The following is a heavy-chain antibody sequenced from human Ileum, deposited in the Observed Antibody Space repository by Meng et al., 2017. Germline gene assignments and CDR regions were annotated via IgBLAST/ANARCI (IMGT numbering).Heavy chain of an antibody. CDR2: ISSSGGSI. V-gene: IGHV3-11*01. Sequence: QVQLIQSGGGLVKPGGSLRLSCSASGFTFSDYFMSWIRQAPGEGLEWLSYISSSGGSIAYADSVKGRFTASRDNSKNELYLQMDSLRAEDTAVYYCARGTTYCNAVKCAYDPWGQGTLVTVSS. D-gene: IGHD2/OR15-2a*01. J-gene: IGHJ5*02. CDR1: GFTFSDYF. CDR3: ARGTTYCNAVKCAYDP.